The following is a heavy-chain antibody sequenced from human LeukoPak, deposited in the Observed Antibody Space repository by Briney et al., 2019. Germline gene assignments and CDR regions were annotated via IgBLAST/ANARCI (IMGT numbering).Heavy chain of an antibody. CDR1: GYTFTGYY. V-gene: IGHV1-2*02. D-gene: IGHD1-26*01. J-gene: IGHJ3*02. CDR3: ARRIGIVGATAFDI. Sequence: GASVKVSCKASGYTFTGYYMHWVRQAPGQGLEWMGWINPNSGGTNYAQKFQGRVTMTRDTPISTAYMELSRLRSDDTAVYYCARRIGIVGATAFDIWGQGTMVTVSS. CDR2: INPNSGGT.